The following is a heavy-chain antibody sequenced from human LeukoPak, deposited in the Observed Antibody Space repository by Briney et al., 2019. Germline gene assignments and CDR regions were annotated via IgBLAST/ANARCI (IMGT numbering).Heavy chain of an antibody. CDR1: GFTVSSNY. D-gene: IGHD6-6*01. J-gene: IGHJ6*02. Sequence: GGSLRLSCAASGFTVSSNYMSWVRQAPGKGLEWVSVIYSGGSKYYADSVKGRFTISRDNSKNTLYLQMNSLRAEDTAVYYCASQARPYYYYGMDVWGQGTTVTVSS. CDR2: IYSGGSK. V-gene: IGHV3-66*04. CDR3: ASQARPYYYYGMDV.